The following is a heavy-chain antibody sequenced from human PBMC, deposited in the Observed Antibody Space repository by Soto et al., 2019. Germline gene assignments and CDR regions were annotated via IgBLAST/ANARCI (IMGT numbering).Heavy chain of an antibody. CDR1: GFTFSSYA. CDR3: AVRFLEWLSPFDY. J-gene: IGHJ4*02. V-gene: IGHV3-23*01. CDR2: ISGSGGST. Sequence: PGGSLRLSCAASGFTFSSYAMSWVRQAPGKGLEWVSAISGSGGSTYYADSVKGRFTISRDNSKNTLYLQMNSLRAEDTAVYYCAVRFLEWLSPFDYWGQGTLVTVSS. D-gene: IGHD3-3*01.